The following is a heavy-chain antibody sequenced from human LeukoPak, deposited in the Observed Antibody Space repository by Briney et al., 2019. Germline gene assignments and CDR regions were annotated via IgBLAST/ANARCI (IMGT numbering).Heavy chain of an antibody. Sequence: PSETLSLTCTVSGGSMSSGTYSWAWIRQPPGKGLEWIGTIHYSGSTYYTPSLESRVTISVDSSRNQFSLKLRSVTAADTAVYCCARRSTSGYYYFDYWGQGSRVTVSA. CDR3: ARRSTSGYYYFDY. CDR1: GGSMSSGTYS. J-gene: IGHJ4*02. V-gene: IGHV4-39*01. D-gene: IGHD3-22*01. CDR2: IHYSGST.